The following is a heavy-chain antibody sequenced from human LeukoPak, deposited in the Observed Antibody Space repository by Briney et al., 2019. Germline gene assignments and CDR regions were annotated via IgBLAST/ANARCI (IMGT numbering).Heavy chain of an antibody. D-gene: IGHD2-15*01. CDR2: IYSGGDT. CDR1: GFTVSSNY. Sequence: GGSLRLSCAASGFTVSSNYMTWVRQAPGKGLQWVSMIYSGGDTYYVDSVKGRFTISRDNSKNTLYLQMNSPRAEDTAVYYCARHRRYCSGATCYSGHDYWGQGTLVIVSS. V-gene: IGHV3-53*01. CDR3: ARHRRYCSGATCYSGHDY. J-gene: IGHJ4*02.